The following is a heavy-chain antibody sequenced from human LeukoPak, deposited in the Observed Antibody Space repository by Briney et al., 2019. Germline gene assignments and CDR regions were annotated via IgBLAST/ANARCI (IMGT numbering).Heavy chain of an antibody. D-gene: IGHD3-3*01. Sequence: ASVKVSCKASGYTFTGYYMHWVRQAPGQGLEWMGWINPNSGGTNYAQKFQGRVTMTRDTSISTAYMELSRLRSDDTAVYYCARGVTIFGVVITHRGAFDIWGQGTMVTVSS. J-gene: IGHJ3*02. V-gene: IGHV1-2*02. CDR3: ARGVTIFGVVITHRGAFDI. CDR1: GYTFTGYY. CDR2: INPNSGGT.